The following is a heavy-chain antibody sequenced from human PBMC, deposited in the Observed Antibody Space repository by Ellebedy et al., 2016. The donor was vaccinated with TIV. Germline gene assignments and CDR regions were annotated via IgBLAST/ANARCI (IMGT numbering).Heavy chain of an antibody. CDR3: ARDRGGSYSPVDY. CDR1: GFTFSDYY. Sequence: GESLKISXAASGFTFSDYYMSWTRQAPGKGLEWVSYISSSGSTIYYADSVKGRFTISRDNAKNSLYLQMNSLRAEDTAVYYCARDRGGSYSPVDYWGQGTLVTVSS. CDR2: ISSSGSTI. D-gene: IGHD1-26*01. J-gene: IGHJ4*02. V-gene: IGHV3-11*01.